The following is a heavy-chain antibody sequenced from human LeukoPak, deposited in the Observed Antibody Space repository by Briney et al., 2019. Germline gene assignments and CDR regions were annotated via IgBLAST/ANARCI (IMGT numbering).Heavy chain of an antibody. CDR2: IHHSGST. CDR3: ARASYGDYVFDY. CDR1: GGSISSGGYS. D-gene: IGHD4-17*01. J-gene: IGHJ4*02. Sequence: SETLSLTCAVSGGSISSGGYSWSWIRQPPGKGLEWIGYIHHSGSTYYNPSLKSRVTISVDRSKNQFSLKLSSVTAADTAVYYCARASYGDYVFDYWGQGTLVTVSS. V-gene: IGHV4-30-2*01.